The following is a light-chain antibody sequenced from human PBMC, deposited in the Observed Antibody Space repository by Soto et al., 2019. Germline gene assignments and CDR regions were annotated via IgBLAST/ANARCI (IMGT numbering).Light chain of an antibody. V-gene: IGKV3-20*01. J-gene: IGKJ1*01. CDR1: QSVSTTY. CDR2: GAS. Sequence: EIVLSQSPGTLSLSPGERATLSCKASQSVSTTYLAWYQHKPGQAPRLLIYGASSMATGLPDRFSGSGSGTDFTLTISRLEPEDFAVYSCQQRETFGQGTKVEIK. CDR3: QQRET.